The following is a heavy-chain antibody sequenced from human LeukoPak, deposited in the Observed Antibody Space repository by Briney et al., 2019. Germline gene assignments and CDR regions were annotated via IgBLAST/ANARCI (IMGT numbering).Heavy chain of an antibody. CDR2: ISGSSGII. D-gene: IGHD1-26*01. Sequence: GGSLRLSCAASGFTFNTYTMNWVRQAPGKGLEWVSYISGSSGIIDYADSVRGRFTISRDNAKNSLYLQMNSLRAEDTAVYYCVRDLTIVGVAQVHHWGQGTLVTVSS. J-gene: IGHJ5*02. V-gene: IGHV3-48*01. CDR1: GFTFNTYT. CDR3: VRDLTIVGVAQVHH.